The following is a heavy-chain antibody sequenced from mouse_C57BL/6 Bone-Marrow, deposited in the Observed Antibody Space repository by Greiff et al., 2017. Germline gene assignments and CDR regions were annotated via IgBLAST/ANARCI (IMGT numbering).Heavy chain of an antibody. J-gene: IGHJ1*03. CDR3: ARDNYGSSHWYFDV. Sequence: EVQLQESEGGLVQPGSSMKLSCTASGFTFSDYYMAWVRQVPEKGLEWVANINYDGSSTYYLDSLKSRFIISRDNAKNILYLQMSSLKSEDTATYYCARDNYGSSHWYFDVWGTGTTVTVSS. D-gene: IGHD1-1*01. CDR2: INYDGSST. V-gene: IGHV5-16*01. CDR1: GFTFSDYY.